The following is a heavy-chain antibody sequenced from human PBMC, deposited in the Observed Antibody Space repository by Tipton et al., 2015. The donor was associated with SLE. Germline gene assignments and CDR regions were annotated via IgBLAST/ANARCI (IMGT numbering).Heavy chain of an antibody. Sequence: GLVKPSETLSLTCTVSGGSLSSSRYFWGWIRQPPGKGLEWIGSVYNSGTTYYNPSLESRVTISVDTSKNQFSLKLSSVTAADTAAYFCARLHGEVGDHFVFWGQGTLVTVSS. CDR3: ARLHGEVGDHFVF. V-gene: IGHV4-39*07. CDR1: GGSLSSSRYF. CDR2: VYNSGTT. J-gene: IGHJ4*02. D-gene: IGHD3-10*01.